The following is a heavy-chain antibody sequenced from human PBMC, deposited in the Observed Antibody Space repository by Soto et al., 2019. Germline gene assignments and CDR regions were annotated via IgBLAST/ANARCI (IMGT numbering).Heavy chain of an antibody. V-gene: IGHV3-11*01. J-gene: IGHJ4*02. CDR1: GFTFSGYY. Sequence: QVQLVESGGGLVKPGGSLRLSCAASGFTFSGYYMSWIRQAPGKGLEWISYISSSGTTENYADSVKGRFTVSRDNAKNALYLQVNSLRAEDTAVYYCARDRGAVVGQYFDYWGQGTLVTVSS. CDR2: ISSSGTTE. CDR3: ARDRGAVVGQYFDY. D-gene: IGHD6-19*01.